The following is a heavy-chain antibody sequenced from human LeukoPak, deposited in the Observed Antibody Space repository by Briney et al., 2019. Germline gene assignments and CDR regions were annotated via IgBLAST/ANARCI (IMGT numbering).Heavy chain of an antibody. V-gene: IGHV4-59*01. CDR2: ICYSGST. Sequence: SETLSLTCSVSGGSISSYYWSWIRHPPGTGLEWIGYICYSGSTNYNPSLKSRVTISVDTSKSQFSLKLSCVTAAETAVYYCASILWGARVYWGQGTLVTVSS. CDR1: GGSISSYY. J-gene: IGHJ4*02. CDR3: ASILWGARVY. D-gene: IGHD1-26*01.